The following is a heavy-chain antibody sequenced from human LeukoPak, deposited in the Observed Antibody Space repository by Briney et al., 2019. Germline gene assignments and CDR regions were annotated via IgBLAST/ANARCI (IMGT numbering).Heavy chain of an antibody. D-gene: IGHD3-3*01. CDR1: GGSISSGGYS. CDR2: IYYSGST. Sequence: SETLSLTCAVSGGSISSGGYSWSWIRQPPGKGLEWIGYIYYSGSTYYNPSLKSRVTISVDTSKNQFSLKLISVTAADTAVYYCARLEWELRNWFDPWGQGTLVTVSS. CDR3: ARLEWELRNWFDP. J-gene: IGHJ5*02. V-gene: IGHV4-30-4*07.